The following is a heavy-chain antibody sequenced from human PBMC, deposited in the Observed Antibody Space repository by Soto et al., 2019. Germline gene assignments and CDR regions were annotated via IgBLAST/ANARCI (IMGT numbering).Heavy chain of an antibody. J-gene: IGHJ5*02. Sequence: EVQLLESGGDLVQPGGSLRLSCAASGFTFSTYAMSWVRQAPGKGLEWVSTINTSGGSTYYADSVKGRFTISRDNSKNTLYLQINSMTPEDTAVYYCAKFCGGKSAHTYTIDPWGQGTLVTVSS. D-gene: IGHD2-21*01. CDR3: AKFCGGKSAHTYTIDP. V-gene: IGHV3-23*01. CDR1: GFTFSTYA. CDR2: INTSGGST.